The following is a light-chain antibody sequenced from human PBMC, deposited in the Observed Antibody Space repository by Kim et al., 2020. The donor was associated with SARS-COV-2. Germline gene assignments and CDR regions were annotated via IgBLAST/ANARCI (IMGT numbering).Light chain of an antibody. CDR3: SSYTSSSSGV. Sequence: GQSITISCTGTSSDVGGYNYVSWYQQHPGKAPKLMIYDVSKRPSWVSNRFSGSKSGNTASLTISGLQAEDEADYYCSSYTSSSSGVFGTGTKVTVL. CDR1: SSDVGGYNY. CDR2: DVS. V-gene: IGLV2-14*04. J-gene: IGLJ1*01.